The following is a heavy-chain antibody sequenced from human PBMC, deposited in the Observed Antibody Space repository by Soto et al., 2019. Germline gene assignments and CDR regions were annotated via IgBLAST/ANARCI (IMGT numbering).Heavy chain of an antibody. V-gene: IGHV1-46*03. J-gene: IGHJ4*02. CDR1: GYTFTSYY. D-gene: IGHD2-15*01. CDR3: ARALRYCSGGSCASGPGYFDY. Sequence: ASVKVSCKASGYTFTSYYMHWVRQAPGQGLEWMGIINPSGGSTSYAQKSQGRVTMTRDTSTSTVYMELSSLRSEDTAVYYCARALRYCSGGSCASGPGYFDYWGQGTLVT. CDR2: INPSGGST.